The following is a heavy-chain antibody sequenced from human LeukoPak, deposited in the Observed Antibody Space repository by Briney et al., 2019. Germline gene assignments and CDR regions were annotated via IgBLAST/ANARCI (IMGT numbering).Heavy chain of an antibody. V-gene: IGHV3-23*01. CDR1: GFTFSSYG. CDR3: AKDPHCTGTSCPPN. Sequence: GGSLRLSCAASGFTFSSYGMSWVRQAPGKGLEWISAIRGSGGTTYYADSVKGRFTISRDNSKNTLFLQMNSLRAEDTAVYYCAKDPHCTGTSCPPNWGQGTLVTVSS. D-gene: IGHD2-2*01. J-gene: IGHJ4*02. CDR2: IRGSGGTT.